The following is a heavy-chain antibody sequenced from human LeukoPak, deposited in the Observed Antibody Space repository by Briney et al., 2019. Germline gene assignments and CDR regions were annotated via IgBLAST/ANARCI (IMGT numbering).Heavy chain of an antibody. J-gene: IGHJ6*04. CDR1: GGSISRGGYY. CDR3: ARVVVVAATDYGMDV. D-gene: IGHD2-15*01. CDR2: IYHSGST. V-gene: IGHV4-31*03. Sequence: TSQTLSLTCTVSGGSISRGGYYWSWIRQHTETGLEWIGYIYHSGSTYYNPSLKSRVTISVDTSKNQFSLKLSSVTAADTAVYYCARVVVVAATDYGMDVWGKGTTATVSS.